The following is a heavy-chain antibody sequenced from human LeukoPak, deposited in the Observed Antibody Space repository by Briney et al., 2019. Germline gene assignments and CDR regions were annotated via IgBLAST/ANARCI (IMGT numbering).Heavy chain of an antibody. CDR2: IKSKTDGGTT. Sequence: PGGSLRLSCAASGFTFSSAWMSWVRQAPGKGLEWVGRIKSKTDGGTTDYASPVKGRFTISRDDSKNTLYLQMNSLKTEDTAVYYCTFITMVRGVVKAFDYWGQGTLVTVSS. CDR3: TFITMVRGVVKAFDY. CDR1: GFTFSSAW. J-gene: IGHJ4*02. D-gene: IGHD3-10*01. V-gene: IGHV3-15*01.